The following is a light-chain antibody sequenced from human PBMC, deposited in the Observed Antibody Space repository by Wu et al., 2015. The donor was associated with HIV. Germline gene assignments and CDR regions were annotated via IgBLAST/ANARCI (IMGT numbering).Light chain of an antibody. CDR2: GAS. CDR1: QSVSTNY. J-gene: IGKJ4*01. CDR3: QQYGSSPPLT. Sequence: EIVLTQSPGTLSLSPGEGGTLSCRASQSVSTNYLAWYQHIPGQAPRLLIHGASTRATGIPDRFSGSGSGTGFTLTISRLEPEDFAVYYCQQYGSSPPLTFGGGTKVEIK. V-gene: IGKV3-20*01.